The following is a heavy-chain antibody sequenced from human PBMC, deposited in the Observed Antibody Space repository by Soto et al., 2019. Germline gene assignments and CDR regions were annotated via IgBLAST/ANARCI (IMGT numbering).Heavy chain of an antibody. J-gene: IGHJ4*02. V-gene: IGHV1-46*01. CDR3: ASGYYYDSSGYYYVRGPQDY. Sequence: ASVKVSCKASGYTFTSYYMHWVRQAPGQGLEWMGIINPSGGSTSYAQKFQGRVTMTRDTSTSTVYMELSSLRSEDTAVYYCASGYYYDSSGYYYVRGPQDYWGQGTLVTVSS. CDR1: GYTFTSYY. D-gene: IGHD3-22*01. CDR2: INPSGGST.